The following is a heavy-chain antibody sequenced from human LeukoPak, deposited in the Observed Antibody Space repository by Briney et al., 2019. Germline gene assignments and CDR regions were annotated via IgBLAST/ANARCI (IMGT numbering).Heavy chain of an antibody. V-gene: IGHV3-23*01. CDR2: ISGSGGNT. J-gene: IGHJ4*02. Sequence: PGGSLRLSCAASGFTFSSYAMNWVRQVPGKGLEWVSSISGSGGNTYYADSVKSRFTISRDNSKNTLYLQMNSLRADDTAVYYCARVMEEDYGGHFDYWGQGTLVTVSS. CDR1: GFTFSSYA. CDR3: ARVMEEDYGGHFDY. D-gene: IGHD4-23*01.